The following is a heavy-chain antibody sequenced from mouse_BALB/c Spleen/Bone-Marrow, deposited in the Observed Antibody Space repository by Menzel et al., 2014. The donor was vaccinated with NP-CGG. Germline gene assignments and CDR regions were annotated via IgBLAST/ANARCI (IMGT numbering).Heavy chain of an antibody. CDR1: GDSITSGY. CDR3: ARYKGFHWGMDY. Sequence: EVQLQQSGPSLVKPSQPLSLPCSVTGDSITSGYWNWIRKFPGNKLEYMGYISYSGSTYYNPSLKSRISITRDTSKNQYYLQLISVTTEDTATFYCARYKGFHWGMDYWGQGTSVTVSS. CDR2: ISYSGST. J-gene: IGHJ4*01. V-gene: IGHV3-8*02. D-gene: IGHD1-2*01.